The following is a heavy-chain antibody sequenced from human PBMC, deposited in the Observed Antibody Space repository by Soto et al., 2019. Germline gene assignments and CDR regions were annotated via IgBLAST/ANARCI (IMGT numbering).Heavy chain of an antibody. CDR3: AREVNSSPARGPNWFDP. D-gene: IGHD6-13*01. CDR2: TYHSGTT. CDR1: GDSSNNSHW. J-gene: IGHJ5*02. Sequence: SEILSLTCAVSGDSSNNSHWWSWVRQTPGKGLEWIGETYHSGTTNYNPSLKTRVTISIDKSKNQFSLKMNSVTAADTAVYYCAREVNSSPARGPNWFDPWGQGTLVTVSS. V-gene: IGHV4-4*02.